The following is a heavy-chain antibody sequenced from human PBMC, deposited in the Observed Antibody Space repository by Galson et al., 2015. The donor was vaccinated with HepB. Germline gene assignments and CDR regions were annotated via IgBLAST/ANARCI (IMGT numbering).Heavy chain of an antibody. V-gene: IGHV3-30-3*01. CDR1: GFTFSSYA. CDR2: ISYDGSNK. CDR3: ARDFKPYDYVWGSYRPPSY. J-gene: IGHJ4*02. Sequence: SLRLSCAASGFTFSSYAMHWVRQAPGKGLEWVAVISYDGSNKYYADSVKGRFTISRDNSKNTLYLQMNSLRAEDTAVYYCARDFKPYDYVWGSYRPPSYWGQGTLVTVSS. D-gene: IGHD3-16*02.